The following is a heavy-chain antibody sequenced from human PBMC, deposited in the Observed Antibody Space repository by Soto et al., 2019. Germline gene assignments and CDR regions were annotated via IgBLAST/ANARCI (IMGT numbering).Heavy chain of an antibody. Sequence: EVQLLESGGGLVQPGGSLRLSCAASGFTFSSYAMSWVRQAPGKGLEWVSSITGSAGSTYYADSVKGRFIISRDNSKNTLYLQMNSLRAEDTAVYYCAKDRNRWLRFDFGYWGQGTLVTVSS. CDR1: GFTFSSYA. D-gene: IGHD5-12*01. J-gene: IGHJ4*02. CDR3: AKDRNRWLRFDFGY. V-gene: IGHV3-23*01. CDR2: ITGSAGST.